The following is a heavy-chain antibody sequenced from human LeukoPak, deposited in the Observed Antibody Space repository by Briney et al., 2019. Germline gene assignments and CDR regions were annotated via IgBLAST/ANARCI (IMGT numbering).Heavy chain of an antibody. CDR1: GFPVSSNY. Sequence: GGSLRLSCAASGFPVSSNYMSWVRQAPGKGLEWVSVITGSGGNTYYADSVKGRFTISKDNSKNTLYLQMNSLRTEDTAVYYCAKDSRGIQLWSGREFDYWGQGTLVTVSS. CDR3: AKDSRGIQLWSGREFDY. D-gene: IGHD5-18*01. CDR2: ITGSGGNT. V-gene: IGHV3-23*01. J-gene: IGHJ4*02.